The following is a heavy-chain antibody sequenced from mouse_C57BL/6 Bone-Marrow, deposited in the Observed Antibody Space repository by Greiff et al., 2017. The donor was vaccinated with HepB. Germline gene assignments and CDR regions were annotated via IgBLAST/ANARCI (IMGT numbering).Heavy chain of an antibody. V-gene: IGHV1-54*01. CDR2: INPGSGGT. CDR1: GYAFTNYL. Sequence: QVQLKESGAELVRPGTSVKVSCKASGYAFTNYLIEWVKQRPGQGLEWIGVINPGSGGTNYNEKFKGKATLTADKSSSTAYMQLSSLTSEDSAVYFCSEVHYYAMDYWGQGTSVTVAS. J-gene: IGHJ4*01. CDR3: SEVHYYAMDY.